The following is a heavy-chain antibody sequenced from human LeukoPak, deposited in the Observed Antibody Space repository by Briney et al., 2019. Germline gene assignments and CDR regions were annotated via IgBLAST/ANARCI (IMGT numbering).Heavy chain of an antibody. D-gene: IGHD3-22*01. CDR1: GFIFSNYG. J-gene: IGHJ4*02. Sequence: GGSLRLSCAASGFIFSNYGMSWVRQAPGKGLEWVSSISFSSTHIYYADSIQGRFTISRDNAENSLYLQMNSLRAEDTAVYYCAKDYYDSSGYQYYFDYWGQGTLVTVSS. V-gene: IGHV3-21*06. CDR2: ISFSSTHI. CDR3: AKDYYDSSGYQYYFDY.